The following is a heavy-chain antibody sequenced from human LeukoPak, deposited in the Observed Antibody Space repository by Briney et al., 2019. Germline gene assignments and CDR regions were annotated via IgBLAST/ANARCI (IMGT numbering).Heavy chain of an antibody. Sequence: PGRSLRLSCAASGFTFDDYAMHWVRQAPGKGLEWVSGISWNSGSIGYADSVKGRFTISRDNAKNFLYLQMNSLRAEDTALYYCAKDMGYCSSTSCNDAFDIWGQGTMVTVSS. J-gene: IGHJ3*02. CDR2: ISWNSGSI. CDR1: GFTFDDYA. CDR3: AKDMGYCSSTSCNDAFDI. V-gene: IGHV3-9*01. D-gene: IGHD2-2*01.